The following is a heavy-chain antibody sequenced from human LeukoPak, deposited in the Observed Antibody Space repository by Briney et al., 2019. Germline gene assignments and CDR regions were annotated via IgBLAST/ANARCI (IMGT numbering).Heavy chain of an antibody. CDR2: IGSRSVTT. J-gene: IGHJ4*01. CDR1: GFTFNLYG. Sequence: PGGSLRLSCEASGFTFNLYGMNWVRQAPGKGPEWVSYIGSRSVTTPYADCVKGRFTVPRDHAQNAPYLQMNGLRRDDTVVYYCAGAARNGYDYWRHETRLSVSS. V-gene: IGHV3-48*04. D-gene: IGHD5-24*01. CDR3: AGAARNGYDY.